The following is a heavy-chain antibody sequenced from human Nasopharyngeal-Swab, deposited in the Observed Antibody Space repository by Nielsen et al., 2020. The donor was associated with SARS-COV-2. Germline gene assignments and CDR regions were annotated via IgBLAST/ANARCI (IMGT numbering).Heavy chain of an antibody. J-gene: IGHJ4*02. CDR3: AKAPMGILTGYCHFDY. Sequence: GGSLRLSCAASGFTVSSGYAMSWVRQAPGKGLEWVSAISGSGGSTYYADSVKGRFTISRDNSKNTLYLQMNSLRAEDTAVYYCAKAPMGILTGYCHFDYWGQGTLVTVSS. D-gene: IGHD3-9*01. CDR1: GFTVSSGYA. V-gene: IGHV3-23*01. CDR2: ISGSGGST.